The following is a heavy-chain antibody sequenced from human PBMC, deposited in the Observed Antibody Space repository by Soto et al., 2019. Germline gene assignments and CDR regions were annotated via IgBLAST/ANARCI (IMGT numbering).Heavy chain of an antibody. CDR3: ARDLGIAAAGTHFDY. Sequence: GGSLRLSCAASGFTFSDYYMSWIRQAPGKGLEWVSYISSSGSTIYYADSVKGRFTISRDNAKNSLYLQMNGLRAEDTAVYYCARDLGIAAAGTHFDYWGQGTLVTVSS. D-gene: IGHD6-13*01. CDR1: GFTFSDYY. CDR2: ISSSGSTI. J-gene: IGHJ4*02. V-gene: IGHV3-11*01.